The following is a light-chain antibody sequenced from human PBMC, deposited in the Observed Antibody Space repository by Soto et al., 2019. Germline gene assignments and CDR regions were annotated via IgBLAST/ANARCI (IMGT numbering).Light chain of an antibody. J-gene: IGLJ1*01. CDR3: SSYTSDSSYV. CDR1: SSDVGLYDY. CDR2: AVS. V-gene: IGLV2-14*01. Sequence: QSALTQPASVSGPPGQSITISCTGTSSDVGLYDYVSWYQQHPGKAPQLMIYAVSNRPSGASNRFSASKSGNTASLFISGLQAEDEADYYCSSYTSDSSYVFGSGTKSTVL.